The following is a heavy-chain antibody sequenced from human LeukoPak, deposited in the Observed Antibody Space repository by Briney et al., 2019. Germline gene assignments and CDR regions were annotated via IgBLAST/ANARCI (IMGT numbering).Heavy chain of an antibody. CDR2: INWNGGRT. CDR3: ARGELLRAFDI. CDR1: GFTFDDYG. D-gene: IGHD1-7*01. J-gene: IGHJ3*02. V-gene: IGHV3-20*04. Sequence: GGSLRLSCAASGFTFDDYGMSWVRQGPGKGLEWVSGINWNGGRTGYADSVQGRFTISRDNAKNSLYLQMNSLRAEDTSLYYCARGELLRAFDIWGQGTMVTVSS.